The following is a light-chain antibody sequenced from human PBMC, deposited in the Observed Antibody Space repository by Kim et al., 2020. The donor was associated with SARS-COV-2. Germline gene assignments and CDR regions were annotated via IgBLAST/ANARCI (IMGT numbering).Light chain of an antibody. V-gene: IGKV1-5*03. CDR1: QSISSW. J-gene: IGKJ4*01. CDR3: QQYNSYPLP. CDR2: KAS. Sequence: DIQMTQSPSTLSASVGDRVTITCRASQSISSWLAWNQQKPGKAPKVLIYKASSLESGVPSRFSGSGSGTEFTLTISSLQPDDFATYYCQQYNSYPLPFGGGTKLEI.